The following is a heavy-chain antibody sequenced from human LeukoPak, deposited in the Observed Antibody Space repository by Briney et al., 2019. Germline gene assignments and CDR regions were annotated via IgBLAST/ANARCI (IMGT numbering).Heavy chain of an antibody. CDR1: GFTVSSNE. J-gene: IGHJ3*02. CDR3: ARARAPVTRISSFDI. V-gene: IGHV3-38-3*01. CDR2: ISGGST. Sequence: PGGSLRLSCAASGFTVSSNEMSWVRQAPGKGLEWVSSISGGSTYYADSRKGRFTISRDNSKNTLHLQMNSLRADDTAVYYCARARAPVTRISSFDIWGQGTMVTVSS. D-gene: IGHD4-17*01.